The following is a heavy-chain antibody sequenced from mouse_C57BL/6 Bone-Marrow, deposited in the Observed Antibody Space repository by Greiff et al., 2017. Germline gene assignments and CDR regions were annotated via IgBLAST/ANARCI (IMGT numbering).Heavy chain of an antibody. Sequence: QVHVKQSGAELVRPGASVTLSCKASGYTFTDYEMHWVKQTPVHGLEWIGAIDPETGGTAYNQKFKGKAILTADKSSSNAYMELRSLTSEDSAVYYCTSPDRYAMDYWGQGTSVTVSS. V-gene: IGHV1-15*01. CDR2: IDPETGGT. J-gene: IGHJ4*01. CDR1: GYTFTDYE. CDR3: TSPDRYAMDY.